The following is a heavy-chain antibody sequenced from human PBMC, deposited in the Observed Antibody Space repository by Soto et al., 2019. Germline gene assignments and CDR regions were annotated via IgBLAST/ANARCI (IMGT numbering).Heavy chain of an antibody. Sequence: QVQLQESGPGLVKPSQTLSLTCTVSGGSISSGGYYWSWIRQHPGKGLVWIGYIYYSGSTYYNPSRKRRVXXSXAXXKTQFSLKLSSVTAADTAVYYCAREPVTAMATFDYWGQGTLVTVSS. V-gene: IGHV4-31*03. CDR1: GGSISSGGYY. J-gene: IGHJ4*02. D-gene: IGHD5-18*01. CDR3: AREPVTAMATFDY. CDR2: IYYSGST.